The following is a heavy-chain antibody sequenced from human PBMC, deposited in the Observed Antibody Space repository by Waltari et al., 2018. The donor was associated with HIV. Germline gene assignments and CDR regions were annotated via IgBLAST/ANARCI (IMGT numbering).Heavy chain of an antibody. D-gene: IGHD5-12*01. CDR3: AKDDTHGYLPYN. CDR2: ISSSGTYI. V-gene: IGHV3-21*01. Sequence: EVQLVESGGGLVKPGGSLRLSCAASGFTFSGHTMNWVRQAPGKGLEWVSSISSSGTYIYYVDSVQGRFTISRDNAKNSLYLQMNSLRVEDTAIYYCAKDDTHGYLPYNWGQGTLVTVSS. CDR1: GFTFSGHT. J-gene: IGHJ4*02.